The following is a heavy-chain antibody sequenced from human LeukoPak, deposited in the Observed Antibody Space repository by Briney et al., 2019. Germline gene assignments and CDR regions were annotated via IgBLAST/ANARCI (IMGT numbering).Heavy chain of an antibody. CDR2: IYYSGNT. D-gene: IGHD5-18*01. CDR3: ARRGYSYFDY. V-gene: IGHV4-39*01. Sequence: SETLSLTCTVSGGSISSSSYYWGWIRQPPGKGLEWIGSIYYSGNTYYNPSLKSRVTISVDTSKNQFSLKLSSVTAADTAVYYCARRGYSYFDYWGQGTLVTVSS. CDR1: GGSISSSSYY. J-gene: IGHJ4*02.